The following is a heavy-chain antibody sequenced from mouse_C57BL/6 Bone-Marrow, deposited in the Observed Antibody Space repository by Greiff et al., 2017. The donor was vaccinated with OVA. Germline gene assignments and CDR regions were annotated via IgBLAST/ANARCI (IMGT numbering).Heavy chain of an antibody. CDR1: GYAFTNYL. CDR3: ARPGHYYGSGYRYFDV. D-gene: IGHD1-1*01. CDR2: INPGSGGT. J-gene: IGHJ1*03. V-gene: IGHV1-54*01. Sequence: QVQLQQSGAELVRPGTSVKVSCKASGYAFTNYLIEWVKQRPGQGLEWIGVINPGSGGTNYNEKFKGKATLTADKSSSTAYMQLSSLTSEDSAVYFCARPGHYYGSGYRYFDVWGTGTTVTVSS.